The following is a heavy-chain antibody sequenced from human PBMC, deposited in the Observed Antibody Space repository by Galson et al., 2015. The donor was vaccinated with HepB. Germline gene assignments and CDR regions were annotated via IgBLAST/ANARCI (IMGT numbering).Heavy chain of an antibody. V-gene: IGHV3-11*01. Sequence: SLRLSCAASGFAFSDFYMSWIRQAPGKGLEWVSFVGGDDKTRYYADSVEGRFTVSRDNTKNSLYLQMNSLSVEDTAVYYCARAWLVCFYSWSQVTLITVSS. D-gene: IGHD3-9*01. CDR1: GFAFSDFY. CDR2: VGGDDKTR. J-gene: IGHJ5*01. CDR3: ARAWLVCFYS.